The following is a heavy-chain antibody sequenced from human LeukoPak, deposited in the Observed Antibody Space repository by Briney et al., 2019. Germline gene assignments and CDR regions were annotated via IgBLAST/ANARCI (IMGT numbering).Heavy chain of an antibody. CDR2: ISYDGSNK. V-gene: IGHV3-30*03. J-gene: IGHJ3*02. D-gene: IGHD2-15*01. Sequence: GGSLRLSCAASGFTFSSYGMHWVRQAPGKGLEWVAVISYDGSNKYYADSVKGRFTISRDNSKNTLYLQMNSLRAEDTAVYYCARGYCSGGSCSLYDAFDIWGQGTMVTVSS. CDR1: GFTFSSYG. CDR3: ARGYCSGGSCSLYDAFDI.